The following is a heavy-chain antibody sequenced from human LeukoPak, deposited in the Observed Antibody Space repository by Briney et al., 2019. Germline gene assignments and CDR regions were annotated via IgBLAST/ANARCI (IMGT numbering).Heavy chain of an antibody. J-gene: IGHJ3*02. CDR3: ARDRAVGSSWPSDAFDI. V-gene: IGHV4-39*07. D-gene: IGHD6-13*01. Sequence: SETLSLACTVSGGSISSSSYYWGWIRQPPGKGLEWIGSIYYSGSTYYNPSLKSRVTISVDTSKNQFSLKLSSVTAADTAVYYCARDRAVGSSWPSDAFDIWGQGTMVTVSS. CDR2: IYYSGST. CDR1: GGSISSSSYY.